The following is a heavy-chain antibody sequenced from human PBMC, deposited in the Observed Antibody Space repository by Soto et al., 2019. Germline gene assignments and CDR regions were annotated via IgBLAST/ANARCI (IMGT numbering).Heavy chain of an antibody. Sequence: SETLSLTWTVSGGSVSSGSYYWSWIRQPPGKGLEWIGYIYYSGSTNYNPSLKSRVTISVDTSKNQFSLKLSSVTAADTAVYYCARVPVDTAMVNYFDYWGQGTLVTVSS. CDR1: GGSVSSGSYY. CDR2: IYYSGST. D-gene: IGHD5-18*01. CDR3: ARVPVDTAMVNYFDY. J-gene: IGHJ4*02. V-gene: IGHV4-61*01.